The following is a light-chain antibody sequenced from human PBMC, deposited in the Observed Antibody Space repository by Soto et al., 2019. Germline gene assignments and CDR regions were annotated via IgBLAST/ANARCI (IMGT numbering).Light chain of an antibody. CDR3: QQYNNWPLYT. V-gene: IGKV3-15*01. CDR2: AAS. J-gene: IGKJ2*01. CDR1: QGIGTN. Sequence: EIVMTQSPGTLSVSPGERATLSCRASQGIGTNLAWYQQRPGQAPRLRIYAASSRATDIPARFTGRGSGTEFTLTISSLQSEDFAVYSCQQYNNWPLYTFGQGTKLEI.